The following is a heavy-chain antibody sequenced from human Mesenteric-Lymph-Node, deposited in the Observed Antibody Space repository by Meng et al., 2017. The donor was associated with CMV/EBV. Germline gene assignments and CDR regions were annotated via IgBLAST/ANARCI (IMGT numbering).Heavy chain of an antibody. V-gene: IGHV3-11*01. CDR3: ARDSPIYCGGDCPHAFDI. J-gene: IGHJ3*02. CDR2: ISSSGSTI. D-gene: IGHD2-21*01. Sequence: GESLKISCAASGLTFSDHYMNWVRQAPGKGLEWVSYISSSGSTIYYADSVKGRFTIFRDNAKNSLYLLMDSLRAEDAAVYYCARDSPIYCGGDCPHAFDIWGQGTMVTVSS. CDR1: GLTFSDHY.